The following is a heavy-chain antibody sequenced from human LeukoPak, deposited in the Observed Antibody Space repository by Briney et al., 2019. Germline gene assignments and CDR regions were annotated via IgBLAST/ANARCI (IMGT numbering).Heavy chain of an antibody. J-gene: IGHJ4*02. V-gene: IGHV3-23*01. CDR3: ARETRYYVSDY. CDR1: GFTFSSYA. D-gene: IGHD3-10*02. CDR2: ITASGDNT. Sequence: PGGSLRLSCAASGFTFSSYAMGWVRQAPGKGLEWVSAITASGDNTYYADSVKGRITISRDNSKNTLYLQMNSLRAEDTAVYYCARETRYYVSDYWGQGTLVTVSS.